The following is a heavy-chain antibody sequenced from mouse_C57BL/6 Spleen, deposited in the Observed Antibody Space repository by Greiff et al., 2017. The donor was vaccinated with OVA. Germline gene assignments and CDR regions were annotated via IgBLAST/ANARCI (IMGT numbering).Heavy chain of an antibody. CDR2: IYPGDGDT. Sequence: QVQLQQSGAELVKPGASVKISCKASGYAFSSYWMNWVKQRPGQGLEWIGQIYPGDGDTNYNGKFKGKSTLTADKSSSTAYMQLSSLTSEDSAVYFCAPLDDYDGDYAMDYWGQGTSVTVSS. J-gene: IGHJ4*01. CDR3: APLDDYDGDYAMDY. CDR1: GYAFSSYW. V-gene: IGHV1-80*01. D-gene: IGHD2-4*01.